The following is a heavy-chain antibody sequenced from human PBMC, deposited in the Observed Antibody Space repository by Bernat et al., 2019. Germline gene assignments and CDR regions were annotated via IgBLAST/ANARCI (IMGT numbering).Heavy chain of an antibody. CDR1: GFTFSSYA. CDR3: ARDRRGTDSGGMDV. CDR2: IGASGGST. D-gene: IGHD3-16*01. Sequence: EVQLLESGGGLVQPGGSLRLSCAASGFTFSSYAMTWVRQAPGKGLEWVSGIGASGGSTYYADSVKGRFTISRDNSKNTLYLQMNSLRAEDTAVYYCARDRRGTDSGGMDVWGQGTTVTVSS. J-gene: IGHJ6*02. V-gene: IGHV3-23*01.